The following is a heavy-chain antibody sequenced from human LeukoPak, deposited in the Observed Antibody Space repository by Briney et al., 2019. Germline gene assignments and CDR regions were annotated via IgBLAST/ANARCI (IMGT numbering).Heavy chain of an antibody. V-gene: IGHV3-7*01. Sequence: GSLRLSCAASGFTFSNYWMSWVRQAPGKGLEWVANIKDDGSEKYYVDSVKGRFAISRDNAKNSLYLQMNSLRAEDTAMYYCARTIRGYWGQGTLVTVSS. CDR2: IKDDGSEK. J-gene: IGHJ4*02. CDR3: ARTIRGY. D-gene: IGHD6-13*01. CDR1: GFTFSNYW.